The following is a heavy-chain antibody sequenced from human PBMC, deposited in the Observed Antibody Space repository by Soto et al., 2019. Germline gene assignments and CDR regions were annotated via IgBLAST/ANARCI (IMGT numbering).Heavy chain of an antibody. J-gene: IGHJ6*02. CDR1: GGTFSSYA. D-gene: IGHD2-2*01. V-gene: IGHV1-69*13. CDR3: AGICCSARCSWSIHDYYYYGMDV. Sequence: GASVKVSCKASGGTFSSYAISWVRQAPGQGLEWMGGIIPIFGTANYAQKFQGRVTITADDSTSTAYMELSSLRSDDTAVYYCAGICCSARCSWSIHDYYYYGMDVWGQGTTVTVSS. CDR2: IIPIFGTA.